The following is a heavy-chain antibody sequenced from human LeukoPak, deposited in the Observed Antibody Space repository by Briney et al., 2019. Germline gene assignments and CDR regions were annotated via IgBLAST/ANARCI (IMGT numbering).Heavy chain of an antibody. CDR2: TYYGSKWFN. CDR3: ARGVSPAFDI. CDR1: GXSVSSNSFT. V-gene: IGHV6-1*01. J-gene: IGHJ3*02. Sequence: SQTLSLTCDISGXSVSSNSFTWNWIRQSPSRGLEWLGRTYYGSKWFNDYAVSVRSRITINPDTSKNQFSLQLNSVTPEDTAVYYCARGVSPAFDIWGQGTMVTVSS. D-gene: IGHD3-10*01.